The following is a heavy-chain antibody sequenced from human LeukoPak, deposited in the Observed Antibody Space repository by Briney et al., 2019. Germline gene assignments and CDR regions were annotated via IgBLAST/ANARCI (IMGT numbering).Heavy chain of an antibody. CDR1: GFTFSSYS. D-gene: IGHD4-17*01. Sequence: GGSLRLSCAASGFTFSSYSMNWVRQAPGKGLEWVSYISSGSRTIYYADSVKGRFTISRDNSKNTLYLQMNSLRVEDTAVYYCARESYGDYHFDYWGQGTLVTVSS. J-gene: IGHJ4*02. CDR2: ISSGSRTI. V-gene: IGHV3-48*01. CDR3: ARESYGDYHFDY.